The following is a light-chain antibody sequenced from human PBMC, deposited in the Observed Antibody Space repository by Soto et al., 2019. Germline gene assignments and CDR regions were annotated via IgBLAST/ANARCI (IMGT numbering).Light chain of an antibody. CDR2: GAS. J-gene: IGKJ1*01. V-gene: IGKV3D-20*02. CDR1: QRVRSSD. Sequence: EIVMTQSPATLAVSPGGRATVSGRASQRVRSSDLAWSQQKPGQAPRLLIYGASSRATGIPDRFSGSGSGTDFTLTISSLEPEDFAVYYCQQRSNWPTFGQGTKVDNK. CDR3: QQRSNWPT.